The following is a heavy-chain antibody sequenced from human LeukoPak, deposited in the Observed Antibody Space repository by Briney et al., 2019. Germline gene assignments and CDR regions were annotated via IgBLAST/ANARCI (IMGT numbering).Heavy chain of an antibody. J-gene: IGHJ4*02. CDR1: GGSISSGGYY. CDR2: IYYSGST. V-gene: IGHV4-31*03. D-gene: IGHD3-22*01. CDR3: ARDKNYYDSSGYFDY. Sequence: PSETLSLTCTVSGGSISSGGYYWSWLRQHPGKGLEWIGYIYYSGSTYYNPSLKSRVTISVDTSKNQFSLKLSSVTAADTAVYYCARDKNYYDSSGYFDYWGQGTLVTVSS.